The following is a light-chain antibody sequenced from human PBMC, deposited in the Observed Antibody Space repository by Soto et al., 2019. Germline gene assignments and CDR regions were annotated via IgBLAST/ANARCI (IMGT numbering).Light chain of an antibody. CDR3: SSYTSINTKL. CDR1: SSDFGNFNY. CDR2: EVT. J-gene: IGLJ3*02. V-gene: IGLV2-14*01. Sequence: QSVLTQPASVSGSPGQSITISCTGASSDFGNFNYVSWYQQHPGKVHKLIIYEVTSRHSGVSNRFSGSKSDNTASLTISGLQAEDEAYYYCSSYTSINTKLFGGGTKLTVL.